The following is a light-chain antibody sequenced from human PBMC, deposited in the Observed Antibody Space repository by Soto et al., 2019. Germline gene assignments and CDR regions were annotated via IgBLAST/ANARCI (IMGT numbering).Light chain of an antibody. V-gene: IGLV2-14*01. J-gene: IGLJ1*01. CDR1: SSDVGAYNY. Sequence: QSALTQPASVSGSPGQSIAISCTGNSSDVGAYNYVSWYQQYPGKAPKLMIYDVSNRPSGVSNRFSGSKSGNTASLSISGLQAEDEADYYCSSYASGRIFVFGTGTKLTVL. CDR3: SSYASGRIFV. CDR2: DVS.